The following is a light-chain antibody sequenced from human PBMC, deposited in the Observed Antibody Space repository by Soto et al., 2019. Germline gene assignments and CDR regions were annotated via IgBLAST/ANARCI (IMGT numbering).Light chain of an antibody. CDR3: CSYAGSFVV. CDR2: DVN. CDR1: SSDVGGYNY. Sequence: HSVLTQPRSVSGSPGQSVTISCTGTSSDVGGYNYVSWYLHHPGKAPKVMIYDVNKRPSGVPDRFSGSKSDNTASLTISGLQAEDEADYYCCSYAGSFVVFGGGTKVTVL. V-gene: IGLV2-11*01. J-gene: IGLJ2*01.